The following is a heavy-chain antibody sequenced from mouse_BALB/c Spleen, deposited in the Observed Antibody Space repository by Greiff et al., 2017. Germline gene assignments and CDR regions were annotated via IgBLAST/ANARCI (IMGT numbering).Heavy chain of an antibody. Sequence: EVHLVESGGGLVKPGGSLKLSCAASGFTFSSYTMSWVRQTPEKRLEWVATISSGGSYTYYPDSVKGRFTISRDNAKNTLYLQMSSLKSEDTAMYYCTRVGRYDDKGYYFDYWGQGTTLTVSS. V-gene: IGHV5-6-4*01. CDR3: TRVGRYDDKGYYFDY. J-gene: IGHJ2*01. CDR1: GFTFSSYT. D-gene: IGHD2-14*01. CDR2: ISSGGSYT.